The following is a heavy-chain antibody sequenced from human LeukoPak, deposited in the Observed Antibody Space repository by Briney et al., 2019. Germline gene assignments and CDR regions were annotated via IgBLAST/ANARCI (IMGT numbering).Heavy chain of an antibody. CDR2: ISAYNGNT. CDR3: ARDGAEGYCSSTSCYNFDY. J-gene: IGHJ4*02. CDR1: GYTFTSYG. Sequence: ASVKVSCKASGYTFTSYGISWVRQAPGQGLERMGWISAYNGNTNYAQKLQGRVTMTTDTSTGTAYMELRSLRSDDTAVYYCARDGAEGYCSSTSCYNFDYWGQGTLVTVSS. V-gene: IGHV1-18*01. D-gene: IGHD2-2*02.